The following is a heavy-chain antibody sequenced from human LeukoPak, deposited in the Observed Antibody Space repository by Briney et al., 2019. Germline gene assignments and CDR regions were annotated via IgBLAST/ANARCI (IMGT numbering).Heavy chain of an antibody. CDR2: IYYSGST. CDR1: GGSISSSSYY. J-gene: IGHJ1*01. Sequence: SETLSLTCTVSGGSISSSSYYWSWIRQPPGKGLEWIGYIYYSGSTNYNPSLKSRVTISVDTSKNQFSLRLSSVTAADTAMYYCARHDDILTGYYFHHWGQGTLVTVSS. CDR3: ARHDDILTGYYFHH. D-gene: IGHD3-9*01. V-gene: IGHV4-61*01.